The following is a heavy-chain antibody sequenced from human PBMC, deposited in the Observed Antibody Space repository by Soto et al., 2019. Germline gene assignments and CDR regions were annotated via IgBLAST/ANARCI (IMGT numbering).Heavy chain of an antibody. J-gene: IGHJ4*02. CDR1: GFTFSNCW. CDR2: IKEDGSEK. Sequence: EVQLVESGGDLVQPGGSLRLSCAASGFTFSNCWMSWVRQTPGKGLEWVANIKEDGSEKYYVDSVKGRFTISRDNAKNSLYLQMNSPRVEDTAVYYCARARWYSNGWYYDYWGQGTLVTVSS. CDR3: ARARWYSNGWYYDY. D-gene: IGHD6-19*01. V-gene: IGHV3-7*01.